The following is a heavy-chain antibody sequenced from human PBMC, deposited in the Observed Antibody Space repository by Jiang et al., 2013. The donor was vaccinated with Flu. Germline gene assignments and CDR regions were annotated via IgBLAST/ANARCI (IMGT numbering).Heavy chain of an antibody. J-gene: IGHJ4*02. CDR2: IKQDGSDK. CDR3: ARNYWENSSSRPHAY. Sequence: VESGGDLVQPGGSLRLSCVVSGFTFSSHWMSWVRQAPGKGLEWVASIKQDGSDKYYVDSVKGRFTISRDNAKNSLYLQMNSLRGEDTAVYYCARNYWENSSSRPHAYWGQGTLVTVSS. V-gene: IGHV3-7*03. CDR1: GFTFSSHW. D-gene: IGHD3-22*01.